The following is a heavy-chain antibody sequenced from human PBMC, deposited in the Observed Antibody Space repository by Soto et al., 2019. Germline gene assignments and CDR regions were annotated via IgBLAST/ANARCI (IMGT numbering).Heavy chain of an antibody. J-gene: IGHJ5*02. CDR3: ATGYCSGGSCYPEPNWFDP. CDR2: FDPEDGET. V-gene: IGHV1-24*01. CDR1: GYTLTELS. D-gene: IGHD2-15*01. Sequence: ASVKVSCKASGYTLTELSMHWVRQAPGKGLEWMGGFDPEDGETIYAQKFQGRVTMTEDTSTDTAYMELSSLRSEDTAVYYCATGYCSGGSCYPEPNWFDPWGQGTLVTVSS.